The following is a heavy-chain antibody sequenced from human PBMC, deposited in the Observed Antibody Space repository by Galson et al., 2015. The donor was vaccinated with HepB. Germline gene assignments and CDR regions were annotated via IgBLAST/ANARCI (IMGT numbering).Heavy chain of an antibody. CDR3: TRMGEFSGYSSK. V-gene: IGHV3-73*01. CDR2: IRSKGNDYAT. CDR1: GFTFSGSA. D-gene: IGHD5-12*01. J-gene: IGHJ4*02. Sequence: SLRLSCAASGFTFSGSAIHWVRQASGKGPEWVGRIRSKGNDYATSYVGSLKGRFSISRDDSRKMAYLHMKSLKTEDTAVYYCTRMGEFSGYSSKWGQGTLVTGSS.